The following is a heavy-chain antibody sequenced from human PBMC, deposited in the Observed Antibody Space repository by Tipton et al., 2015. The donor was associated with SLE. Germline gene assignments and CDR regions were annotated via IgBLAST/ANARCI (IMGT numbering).Heavy chain of an antibody. Sequence: TLSLTCTVSGGSISSKNYYWGWIRQPPGKGLEWIGSIHYSGGTYDNPSFKSRVTISVDTSKNQFSLKLSSVTAADTAVYYCARTEQGTGSYYRLVFEIWGQVTLVTVSS. J-gene: IGHJ4*02. D-gene: IGHD3-10*01. V-gene: IGHV4-39*07. CDR3: ARTEQGTGSYYRLVFEI. CDR2: IHYSGGT. CDR1: GGSISSKNYY.